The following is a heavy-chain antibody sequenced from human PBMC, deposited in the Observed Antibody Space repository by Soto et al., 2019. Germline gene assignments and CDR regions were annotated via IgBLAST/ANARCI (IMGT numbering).Heavy chain of an antibody. CDR3: ARERGYSGYELWWFDP. CDR1: GGSISSGGYY. CDR2: IYYSGST. J-gene: IGHJ5*02. V-gene: IGHV4-31*03. D-gene: IGHD5-12*01. Sequence: QVQLQESGPGLVKPSQTLSLTCTVSGGSISSGGYYWSWIRQHPGKGLEWIGYIYYSGSTYYNPSPKSRVNISXXTXKXXFSLKLSSVTAADTAVYYCARERGYSGYELWWFDPWGQGTLVTVSS.